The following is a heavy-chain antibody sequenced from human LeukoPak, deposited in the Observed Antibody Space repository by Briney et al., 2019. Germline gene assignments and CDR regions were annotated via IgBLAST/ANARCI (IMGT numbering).Heavy chain of an antibody. Sequence: VASVKVSCKASGYTFTANYIHWVRQAPGQGLEWMGWINPNSGATNYAQKFQGRVTMTRDTSISTAYMELTRLTSDDTAVYYCARVVCSNLNCYDASFDPWGQGTLVTVSS. CDR1: GYTFTANY. V-gene: IGHV1-2*02. D-gene: IGHD2-2*01. CDR2: INPNSGAT. CDR3: ARVVCSNLNCYDASFDP. J-gene: IGHJ5*02.